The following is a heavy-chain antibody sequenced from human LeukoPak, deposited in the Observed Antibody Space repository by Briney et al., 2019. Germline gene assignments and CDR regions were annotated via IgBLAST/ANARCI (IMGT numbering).Heavy chain of an antibody. CDR1: GFTFSSSA. Sequence: GGSLRLSCAASGFTFSSSAMSWVRQAPGKGLEWVSAISNNGGYTYYADSVQGRFTISRDNFKSTLCLQMNSLRAEDTAVYYCAKQLGYCSDGSCYFPYWGQGTLVTVSS. V-gene: IGHV3-23*01. CDR3: AKQLGYCSDGSCYFPY. CDR2: ISNNGGYT. D-gene: IGHD2-15*01. J-gene: IGHJ4*02.